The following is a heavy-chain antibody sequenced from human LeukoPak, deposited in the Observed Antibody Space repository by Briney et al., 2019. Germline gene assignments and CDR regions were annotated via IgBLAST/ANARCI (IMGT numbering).Heavy chain of an antibody. CDR3: AKCLERPGSYYVADY. J-gene: IGHJ4*02. D-gene: IGHD1-26*01. Sequence: GGSLRLSCAVSGFTLTTYAMSWVRQAPGKGVEWLSAITGSGGYTYYADSVKGRFTISRDNSKNTLFLQMNSLRAEDTAVYYCAKCLERPGSYYVADYWGQGTLVTVSS. CDR1: GFTLTTYA. CDR2: ITGSGGYT. V-gene: IGHV3-23*01.